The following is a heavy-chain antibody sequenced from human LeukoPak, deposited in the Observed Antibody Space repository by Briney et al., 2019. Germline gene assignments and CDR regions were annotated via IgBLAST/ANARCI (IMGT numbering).Heavy chain of an antibody. CDR1: GFTFSGYW. CDR3: AKYDSGYSLDY. Sequence: GGSLRLSCVASGFTFSGYWMSWVRQVPGKGLEWVAKIQRDGSDKEYVDSVKGRFGISRDNAKNSLFLQMNSLRAEDTAIYFCAKYDSGYSLDYWGQGTLVIVSS. J-gene: IGHJ4*02. D-gene: IGHD4-23*01. CDR2: IQRDGSDK. V-gene: IGHV3-7*03.